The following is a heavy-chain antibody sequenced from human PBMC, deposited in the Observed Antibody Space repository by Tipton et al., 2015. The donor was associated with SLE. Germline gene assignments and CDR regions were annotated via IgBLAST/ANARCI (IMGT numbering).Heavy chain of an antibody. J-gene: IGHJ6*02. V-gene: IGHV1-8*02. CDR3: ARETTETRDGLDV. CDR2: INPSGNT. CDR1: GHTFSNYD. Sequence: QLVQSGAEVKKPGASVKVSCKASGHTFSNYDVSWVRQAPGQGLEWMGWINPSGNTAYAQKFQGRVTMTRDTSTSTAFMELSSLRSEDTAVYFCARETTETRDGLDVWGQGTTVIVSS. D-gene: IGHD1-1*01.